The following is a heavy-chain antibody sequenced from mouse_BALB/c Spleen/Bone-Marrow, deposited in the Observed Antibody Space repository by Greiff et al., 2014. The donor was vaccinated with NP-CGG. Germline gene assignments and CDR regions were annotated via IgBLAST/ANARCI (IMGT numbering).Heavy chain of an antibody. CDR3: ARGEITAFAY. V-gene: IGHV1-61*01. J-gene: IGHJ3*01. D-gene: IGHD2-4*01. CDR1: GYSFTIYW. Sequence: QVQLQQSGAELVRPGASVKLSCRASGYSFTIYWMNWVKQRPGQGLEWIGMIHPSDIETRLNQKFKDKATLTVDKSSNTAYMRLSSPTSEDSAVYYCARGEITAFAYWGQGTLVTVSA. CDR2: IHPSDIET.